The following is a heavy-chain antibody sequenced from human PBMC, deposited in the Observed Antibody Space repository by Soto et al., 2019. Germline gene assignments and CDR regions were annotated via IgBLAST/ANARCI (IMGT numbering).Heavy chain of an antibody. CDR2: IKPDGSQK. V-gene: IGHV3-7*04. J-gene: IGHJ3*02. D-gene: IGHD3-22*01. Sequence: GVLRLSCAASGFTFSTYWMTWVRQAPGKGLEWVGNIKPDGSQKWYVDSVKGRFTISRDNAKKSLYLQMNSLRAEDTAVYYCARGDYYDSSGPFSDAFDIWGQGTMVTVSS. CDR1: GFTFSTYW. CDR3: ARGDYYDSSGPFSDAFDI.